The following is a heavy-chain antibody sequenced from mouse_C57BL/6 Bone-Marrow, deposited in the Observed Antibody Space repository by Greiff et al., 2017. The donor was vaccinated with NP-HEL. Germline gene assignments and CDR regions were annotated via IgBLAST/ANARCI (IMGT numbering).Heavy chain of an antibody. CDR2: IDPSDSYT. CDR3: ARGPSPNWAFGC. V-gene: IGHV1-50*01. Sequence: VQLQQPGAELVKPGASVKLSCKASGYTFTSYWMQWVKQRPGQGLEWIGEIDPSDSYTNYNQKFKGKATMTVDTSSSTAYMQLSSLTSEDSAVYYCARGPSPNWAFGCWGQGTTLTVSS. CDR1: GYTFTSYW. J-gene: IGHJ2*01. D-gene: IGHD4-1*01.